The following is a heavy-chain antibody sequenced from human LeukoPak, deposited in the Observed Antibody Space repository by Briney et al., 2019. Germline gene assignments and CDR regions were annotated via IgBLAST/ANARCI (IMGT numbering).Heavy chain of an antibody. J-gene: IGHJ4*02. CDR2: ISSSGSSI. CDR1: GFTFSDYY. Sequence: GGSLRLSCAASGFTFSDYYMSWIRQAPGKGLEFISYISSSGSSIYYADSVYGRFTISRDNAKNSLYLQMNSLKTEDTAVYYCTTAYNYYDSSGYYYVLDYWGQGTLVTVSS. D-gene: IGHD3-22*01. V-gene: IGHV3-11*01. CDR3: TTAYNYYDSSGYYYVLDY.